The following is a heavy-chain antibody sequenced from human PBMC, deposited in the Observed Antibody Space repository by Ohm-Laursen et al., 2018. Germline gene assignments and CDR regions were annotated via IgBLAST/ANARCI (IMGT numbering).Heavy chain of an antibody. V-gene: IGHV3-23*01. J-gene: IGHJ3*01. D-gene: IGHD4-11*01. CDR2: ISGSGGNT. CDR3: ASRRIVTMDRGAFNV. Sequence: SLRLSCTASGFTFSNYAMSWVRQAPGKGLEWVSGISGSGGNTYYTDSVKGRFTISKDKSKNMLYLQMNSLRAEDTAVYHCASRRIVTMDRGAFNVWGQGTMVTVSS. CDR1: GFTFSNYA.